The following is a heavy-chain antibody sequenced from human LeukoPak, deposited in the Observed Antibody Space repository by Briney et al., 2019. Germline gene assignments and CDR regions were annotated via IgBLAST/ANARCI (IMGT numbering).Heavy chain of an antibody. CDR2: ISAYNGNT. Sequence: ASVKVSCKASGYTFTIYGISWVRQAPGQGLEWMGWISAYNGNTNYAQKLQGRVTITTDTSTSTAYMELRSLRSDDTAVYHCARLAVAGTDVDYWGQGTLVTVSS. D-gene: IGHD6-19*01. V-gene: IGHV1-18*01. CDR3: ARLAVAGTDVDY. CDR1: GYTFTIYG. J-gene: IGHJ4*02.